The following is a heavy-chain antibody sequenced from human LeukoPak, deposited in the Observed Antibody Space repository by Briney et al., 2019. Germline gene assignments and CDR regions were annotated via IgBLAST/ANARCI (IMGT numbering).Heavy chain of an antibody. V-gene: IGHV4-4*02. CDR3: ARASVRWELIFDY. CDR1: GDSISSTNW. CDR2: IHHSGST. Sequence: SETLSLTSAVSGDSISSTNWWGWVRQPPGKGLEWIGEIHHSGSTNYNVSLKSRVTISVGKSKNQFSLKLSSVTAADTAVYYCARASVRWELIFDYWGQGTLVTVSS. D-gene: IGHD1-26*01. J-gene: IGHJ4*02.